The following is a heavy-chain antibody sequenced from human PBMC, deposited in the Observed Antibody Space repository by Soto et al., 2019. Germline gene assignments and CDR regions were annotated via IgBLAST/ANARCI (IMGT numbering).Heavy chain of an antibody. J-gene: IGHJ4*02. V-gene: IGHV3-15*01. Sequence: GGSLSFSCAASGFTFSIYGMHWVRQAPGKGLEWVGRCRSRSAGGTVDYAAPVKGRFTISRDDSKNTLSLQMNSLKTEDTAIYFCVTGFGFWGQGTLVTVSS. D-gene: IGHD3-10*01. CDR1: GFTFSIYG. CDR3: VTGFGF. CDR2: CRSRSAGGTV.